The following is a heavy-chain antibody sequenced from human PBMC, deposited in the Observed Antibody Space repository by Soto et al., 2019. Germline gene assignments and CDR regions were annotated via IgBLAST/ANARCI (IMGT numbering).Heavy chain of an antibody. Sequence: SVKVSCKASGGTFSSYAISWVRQAPGQGLEWMGGIIPIFGTANYAQKFQGRVTITADKSTSTAYMELSSLRSEDTAVYYCARTTNPQWLVVGGAFDIWGQGTMVTVSS. CDR3: ARTTNPQWLVVGGAFDI. CDR2: IIPIFGTA. J-gene: IGHJ3*02. D-gene: IGHD6-19*01. CDR1: GGTFSSYA. V-gene: IGHV1-69*06.